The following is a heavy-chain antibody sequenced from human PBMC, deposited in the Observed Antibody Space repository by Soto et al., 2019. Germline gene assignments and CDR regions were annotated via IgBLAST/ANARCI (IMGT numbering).Heavy chain of an antibody. CDR1: GFTFSSYA. CDR2: ISYDGSNK. J-gene: IGHJ4*02. CDR3: ASLSIVVVPAGDY. Sequence: PGGSLRLSCVASGFTFSSYAMHWVRQAPGKGLEWVAVISYDGSNKYYADSVKGRFTISRDNSKNTLYLQMNSLRAEDTAVYYCASLSIVVVPAGDYWGQGTLVTVSS. D-gene: IGHD2-2*01. V-gene: IGHV3-30-3*01.